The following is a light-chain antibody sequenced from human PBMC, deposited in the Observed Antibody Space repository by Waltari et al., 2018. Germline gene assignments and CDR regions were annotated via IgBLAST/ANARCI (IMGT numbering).Light chain of an antibody. J-gene: IGKJ5*01. Sequence: EIVLTQSPLSLPVTLGEPASLSCTSSQSLLHSNGYAYLDWYVQRPGLPPRLLIYFGSYRASGVPDRFSGSGSVTDFTLKISKVEAEDVGVYYCMQALQTSITFGQGTRLEIK. CDR2: FGS. V-gene: IGKV2-28*01. CDR3: MQALQTSIT. CDR1: QSLLHSNGYAY.